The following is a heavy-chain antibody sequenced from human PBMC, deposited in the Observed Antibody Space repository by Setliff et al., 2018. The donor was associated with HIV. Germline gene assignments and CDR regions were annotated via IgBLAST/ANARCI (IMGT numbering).Heavy chain of an antibody. J-gene: IGHJ6*02. CDR1: GFTFSTYS. V-gene: IGHV3-21*01. CDR2: ISSGSSYT. Sequence: SGGSLRLSCAASGFTFSTYSLNWVRQAPGKGLEWVSSISSGSSYTYYTDSMKGRFTISRDNAKNSLYLQMNSLRAEDTAVYYCTRDLDPYFAMAVWGQGTTVTVSS. CDR3: TRDLDPYFAMAV.